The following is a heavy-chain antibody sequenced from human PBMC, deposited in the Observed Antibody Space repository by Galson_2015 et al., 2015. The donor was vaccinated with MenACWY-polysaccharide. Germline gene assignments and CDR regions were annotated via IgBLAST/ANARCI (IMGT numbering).Heavy chain of an antibody. CDR1: GFSLNFYT. D-gene: IGHD1-26*01. CDR2: NSHDGNNK. Sequence: SLRLSCAASGFSLNFYTMHWVRQAPGKGLEWVAVNSHDGNNKFYGDSVKGRFTVFRDNSKNTVYLQMDNLSVEDTAVYFCAKPDISGFYY. V-gene: IGHV3-30*18. CDR3: AKPDISGFYY. J-gene: IGHJ6*01.